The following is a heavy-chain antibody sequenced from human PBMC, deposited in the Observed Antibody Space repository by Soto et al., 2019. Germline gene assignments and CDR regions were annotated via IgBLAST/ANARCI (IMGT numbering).Heavy chain of an antibody. CDR2: IIHIFGTA. Sequence: QVQLVQSGAEVKKPGSSVKVSCKASGGTFSSYAISWVRQAPGQGLEWMGGIIHIFGTANYAQKFQGRVTSTADESTSTAYMQLSSLRSEDKAVYYCARSARPLKGRISYGMDVWGQGTTVTASS. CDR3: ARSARPLKGRISYGMDV. V-gene: IGHV1-69*01. J-gene: IGHJ6*02. CDR1: GGTFSSYA. D-gene: IGHD6-6*01.